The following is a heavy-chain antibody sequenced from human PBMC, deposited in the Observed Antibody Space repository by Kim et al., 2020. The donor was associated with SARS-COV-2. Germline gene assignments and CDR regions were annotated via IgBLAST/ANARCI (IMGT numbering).Heavy chain of an antibody. CDR1: GFTFSNYW. V-gene: IGHV3-74*01. D-gene: IGHD3-22*01. CDR2: INGDGNST. CDR3: ASMRGRSGHDY. J-gene: IGHJ4*02. Sequence: GGSLRLSCAASGFTFSNYWMHWVRQAPGKGLVWVSRINGDGNSTYYADSVKGRFTISRDNAKNTVYLQMNSLRAEDTAEYYCASMRGRSGHDYWGQGTLVTVSS.